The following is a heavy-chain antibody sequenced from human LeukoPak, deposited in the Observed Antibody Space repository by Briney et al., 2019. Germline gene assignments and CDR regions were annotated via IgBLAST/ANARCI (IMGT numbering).Heavy chain of an antibody. D-gene: IGHD5-24*01. Sequence: PGGSLRLSCAASGFTFSSYSMNWVRQAPGKGLEWVSYISSSSSTIYYADSVKGRFPISRDNAKNSLYLQMNSLRAEDTAVYYCARDSPAYDGYNEGDYWGQGTLVTVSS. J-gene: IGHJ4*02. CDR1: GFTFSSYS. CDR2: ISSSSSTI. V-gene: IGHV3-48*04. CDR3: ARDSPAYDGYNEGDY.